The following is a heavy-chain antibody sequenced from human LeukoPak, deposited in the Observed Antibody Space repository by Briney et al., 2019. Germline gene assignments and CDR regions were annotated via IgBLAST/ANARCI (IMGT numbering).Heavy chain of an antibody. Sequence: GRSLRLSCAASGFTFDDYAMHWVRQAPGKGLEWVSGISWNSGSIGYADSVKGRFTISRDNAKNSLYLQMNSLRAEDTAVYYCATSSNAPGNHWGRGTLVTVSS. CDR3: ATSSNAPGNH. CDR1: GFTFDDYA. D-gene: IGHD2-2*01. J-gene: IGHJ5*02. V-gene: IGHV3-9*01. CDR2: ISWNSGSI.